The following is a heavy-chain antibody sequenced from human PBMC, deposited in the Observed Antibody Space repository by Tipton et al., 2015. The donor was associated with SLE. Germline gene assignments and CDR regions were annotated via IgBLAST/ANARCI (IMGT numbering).Heavy chain of an antibody. Sequence: TLSLTCTVSDGSISSSYYYWGWIRQSPGKGLEWIGHVLYSGTTNYNPSLKSRVTISVDTSKSQFSLRLNSVTAADTAVYYCARQVVYDTSGYYYFDSWGQGTLVTVSS. V-gene: IGHV4-39*01. D-gene: IGHD3-22*01. CDR1: DGSISSSYYY. J-gene: IGHJ4*02. CDR3: ARQVVYDTSGYYYFDS. CDR2: VLYSGTT.